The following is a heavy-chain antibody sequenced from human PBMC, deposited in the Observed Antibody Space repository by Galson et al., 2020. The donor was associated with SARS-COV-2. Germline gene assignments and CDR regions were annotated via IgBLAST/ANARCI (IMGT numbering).Heavy chain of an antibody. CDR2: IYYSGST. J-gene: IGHJ4*02. CDR1: GGSISSSSYY. D-gene: IGHD5-12*01. Sequence: SETLSLTCTVSGGSISSSSYYWGWIRQPPGKGLEWIGSIYYSGSTYYNPSLKSRVTISVDTSKNQFSLKLSSVTAADTAVYYCARDGRRWLQLRFSYYFDDWGQGTLVTVSS. CDR3: ARDGRRWLQLRFSYYFDD. V-gene: IGHV4-39*07.